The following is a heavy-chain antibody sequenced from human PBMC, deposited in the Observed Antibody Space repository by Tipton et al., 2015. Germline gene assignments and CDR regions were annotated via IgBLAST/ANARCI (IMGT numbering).Heavy chain of an antibody. J-gene: IGHJ4*02. CDR3: ARRRTNNSWSH. V-gene: IGHV4-34*01. D-gene: IGHD6-13*01. CDR1: GGSFSGYY. CDR2: INHSGST. Sequence: GLVKPSETLSLTCAVYGGSFSGYYWSWVRQSPGKGLEWIGEINHSGSTNFNPSLKSRVTISVDTSKNQFSLGLSSVTAADTAAYYCARRRTNNSWSHWGQGTLVTVSS.